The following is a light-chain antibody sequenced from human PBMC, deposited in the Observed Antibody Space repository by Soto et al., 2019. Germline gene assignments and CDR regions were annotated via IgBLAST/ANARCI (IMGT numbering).Light chain of an antibody. J-gene: IGKJ4*01. CDR1: QGVGSD. Sequence: AIELTQSPSSLSASVGDRATITCRASQGVGSDLAWYQQKPGKAPKLLIYAVSSLQNGVPSRFSGSGSGTDFTLTISSLQPEDSATYYCLQDNTLLTFGGGTKVETK. CDR2: AVS. CDR3: LQDNTLLT. V-gene: IGKV1-6*01.